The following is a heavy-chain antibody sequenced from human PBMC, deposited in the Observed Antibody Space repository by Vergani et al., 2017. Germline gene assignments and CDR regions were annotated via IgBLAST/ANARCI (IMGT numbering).Heavy chain of an antibody. V-gene: IGHV4-39*01. CDR3: ARTGPLGYCSSTSCYGHAFDI. D-gene: IGHD2-2*01. J-gene: IGHJ3*02. CDR1: GGSISSSSYY. Sequence: QLQLQESGPGLVKPSETLSLTCTVSGGSISSSSYYWGWIRQPPGKGLEWIGSIYYSGSTYYNPSLKSRVTISVDTSKNQFSLKLSSVTAADTAVYYCARTGPLGYCSSTSCYGHAFDIWGQGTMVTVSS. CDR2: IYYSGST.